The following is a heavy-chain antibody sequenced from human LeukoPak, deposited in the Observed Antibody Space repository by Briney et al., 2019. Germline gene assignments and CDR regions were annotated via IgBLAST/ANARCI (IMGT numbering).Heavy chain of an antibody. Sequence: GGSLRLSCAASGFTFSSYSMNWVRQAPGKGREWVASISNSSSYIYYADSVKGRFTISRDNAKNSLYLQMNSLRAEDTAVYYCARDRATVTTNPRGVEDYWGQGTLVTVSS. CDR1: GFTFSSYS. J-gene: IGHJ4*02. D-gene: IGHD4-17*01. V-gene: IGHV3-21*01. CDR3: ARDRATVTTNPRGVEDY. CDR2: ISNSSSYI.